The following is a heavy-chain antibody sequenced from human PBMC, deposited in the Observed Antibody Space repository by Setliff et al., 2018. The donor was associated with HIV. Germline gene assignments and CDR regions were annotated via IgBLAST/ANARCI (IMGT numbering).Heavy chain of an antibody. CDR2: IYTSGSP. CDR3: ARQGSLCPDCYLDS. D-gene: IGHD2-21*01. Sequence: SETLSLTCSVSGGSVNSGNYHWAWIRQPAGKGLEWIGHIYTSGSPHYKSSLTSRVIISVDTSKNQFSLKLSSVTAADTAVYYCARQGSLCPDCYLDSWGQGTLVTVSS. J-gene: IGHJ4*02. CDR1: GGSVNSGNYH. V-gene: IGHV4-61*09.